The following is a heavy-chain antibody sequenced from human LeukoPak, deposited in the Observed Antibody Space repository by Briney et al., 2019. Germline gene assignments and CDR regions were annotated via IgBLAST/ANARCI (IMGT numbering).Heavy chain of an antibody. Sequence: PGGSLRLSCAASGFTFSSYSMNWVRQAPGKGLEWVSAISGSGGSTYYADSVKGRFTISRDNSKNTLYLQMNSLRAEDTAVYYCATPGDSSGYYYPVHAFDIWGQGTMVTVSS. CDR2: ISGSGGST. D-gene: IGHD3-22*01. V-gene: IGHV3-23*01. J-gene: IGHJ3*02. CDR3: ATPGDSSGYYYPVHAFDI. CDR1: GFTFSSYS.